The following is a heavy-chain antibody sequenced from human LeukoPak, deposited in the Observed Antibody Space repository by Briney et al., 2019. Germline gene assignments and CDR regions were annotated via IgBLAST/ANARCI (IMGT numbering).Heavy chain of an antibody. V-gene: IGHV3-48*01. CDR2: ISSSSSTV. CDR3: ARDLRRYCISTSCHGGYFQH. J-gene: IGHJ1*01. D-gene: IGHD2-2*01. Sequence: GGSLRLSCAASGFTFSTYNMNWVRQAPGKGLEWVSYISSSSSTVHYADSVKGRFTISRDNAKNSLYLQMNSLRAEDTAVYYCARDLRRYCISTSCHGGYFQHWGQGTLDTVSS. CDR1: GFTFSTYN.